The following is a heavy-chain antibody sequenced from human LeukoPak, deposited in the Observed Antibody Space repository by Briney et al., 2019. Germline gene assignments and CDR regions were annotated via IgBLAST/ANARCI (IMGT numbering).Heavy chain of an antibody. V-gene: IGHV4-4*07. CDR1: GGSISIYY. Sequence: SETLSLTCTASGGSISIYYWRWVRQPAGKGLEWIGRIYISGITNYNPSLKSRLTISLDTSKNKFSLNLSSVTAADTAMYYCARKELDCWGRGTLVTVSS. J-gene: IGHJ4*02. D-gene: IGHD1-26*01. CDR2: IYISGIT. CDR3: ARKELDC.